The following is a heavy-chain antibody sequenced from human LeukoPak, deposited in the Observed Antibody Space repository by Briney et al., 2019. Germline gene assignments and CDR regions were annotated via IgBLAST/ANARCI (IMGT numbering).Heavy chain of an antibody. CDR3: ARHVGLRFLEWLPTGYNWFDP. Sequence: SETLSLTCAVYGGSFSGYYWSWIRQPPGKGLEWIGSIYYSGSTYYNPSLKSRVTISVDTSKNQFSLKLSSVTAADTAVYYCARHVGLRFLEWLPTGYNWFDPWGQGTLVTVSS. D-gene: IGHD3-3*01. CDR2: IYYSGST. V-gene: IGHV4-34*01. CDR1: GGSFSGYY. J-gene: IGHJ5*02.